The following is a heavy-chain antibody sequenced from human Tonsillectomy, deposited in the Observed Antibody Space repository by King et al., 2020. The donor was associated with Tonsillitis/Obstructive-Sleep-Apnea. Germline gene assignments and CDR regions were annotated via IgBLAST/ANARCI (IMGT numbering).Heavy chain of an antibody. CDR3: ARAGSRGYCSSTSCYTPGYFNL. V-gene: IGHV3-7*01. J-gene: IGHJ2*01. CDR1: GFTFSSYW. Sequence: VQLVESGGGLVHPGGSLRLSCAASGFTFSSYWMSWVRQAPGKGLEWVANIKQDGSEKYYVDSVKGRFTISRDNAKNSLYLQMNSLRAEDTAVYYCARAGSRGYCSSTSCYTPGYFNLCGRGTLVTVSS. D-gene: IGHD2-2*02. CDR2: IKQDGSEK.